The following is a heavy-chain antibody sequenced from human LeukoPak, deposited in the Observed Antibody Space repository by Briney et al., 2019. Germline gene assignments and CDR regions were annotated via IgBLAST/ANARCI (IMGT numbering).Heavy chain of an antibody. V-gene: IGHV3-74*01. CDR3: ARMEVA. CDR1: GFTFSSSW. D-gene: IGHD3-3*01. CDR2: ISSDGITT. J-gene: IGHJ3*01. Sequence: GSLRLSCAASGFTFSSSWMHWVRQVPGKGLVWVSRISSDGITTNYADSVKGRFTISRDNAKNTVYLQMNSLRAEDTAVYYCARMEVAWGQGTIVTVSS.